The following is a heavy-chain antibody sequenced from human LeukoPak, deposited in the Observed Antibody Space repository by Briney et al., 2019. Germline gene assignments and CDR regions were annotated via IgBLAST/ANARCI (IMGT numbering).Heavy chain of an antibody. CDR1: GGSFSGYY. CDR2: INHSGST. D-gene: IGHD4-17*01. Sequence: SETLSLTCAVYGGSFSGYYWSWIRQPPGKGLEWIGEINHSGSTNYNPSLKSRVAISVDTSKNQFSLKLSSVTAADTAVYYCARGLSDGDYDYYYGMDVWGQGTTVTVSS. V-gene: IGHV4-34*01. J-gene: IGHJ6*02. CDR3: ARGLSDGDYDYYYGMDV.